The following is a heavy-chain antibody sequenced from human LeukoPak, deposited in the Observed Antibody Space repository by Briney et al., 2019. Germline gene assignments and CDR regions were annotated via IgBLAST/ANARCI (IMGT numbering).Heavy chain of an antibody. J-gene: IGHJ4*02. D-gene: IGHD3-16*02. Sequence: AGGSLRLSCAASGFTFSSYSMNWVRQAPGKGLEWVSPISSSSSYIYYADSVKGRFTISRDNAKNSLYLQMNGLRAEDTAVYYCASFGEYYDYVWGSYRYRLIDYWGQGTLVTVSS. V-gene: IGHV3-21*01. CDR1: GFTFSSYS. CDR3: ASFGEYYDYVWGSYRYRLIDY. CDR2: ISSSSSYI.